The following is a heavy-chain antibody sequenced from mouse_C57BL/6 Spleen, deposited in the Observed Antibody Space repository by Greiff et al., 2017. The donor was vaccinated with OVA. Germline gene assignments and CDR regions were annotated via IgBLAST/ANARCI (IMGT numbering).Heavy chain of an antibody. CDR2: IYPSDSET. CDR1: GYTFTSSW. CDR3: ARSYYGSSYVRYFEV. D-gene: IGHD1-1*01. V-gene: IGHV1-61*01. J-gene: IGHJ1*03. Sequence: VQLQQPGAELVRPGSSVKLSCKASGYTFTSSWMDWVKQRPGQGLEWIGNIYPSDSETHYTQKFKDKATLTVDKASSTAYMQLSSLTSEDSAVYYCARSYYGSSYVRYFEVWGTGTTVTVSS.